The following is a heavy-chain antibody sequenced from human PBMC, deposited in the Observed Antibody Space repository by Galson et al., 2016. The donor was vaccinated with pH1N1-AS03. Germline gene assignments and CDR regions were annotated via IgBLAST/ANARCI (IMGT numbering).Heavy chain of an antibody. D-gene: IGHD2-2*01. CDR2: ISSSGNII. Sequence: SLRLSCAASGFTFSDYYMSWIRQAPGKGLEWVSYISSSGNIIYYGDSVKGRFTISRDNSKHTLILQMDSLRADDTAVYYCAKSGSSSCYGRSDYWGQGTLVTVSS. CDR1: GFTFSDYY. CDR3: AKSGSSSCYGRSDY. V-gene: IGHV3-11*01. J-gene: IGHJ4*02.